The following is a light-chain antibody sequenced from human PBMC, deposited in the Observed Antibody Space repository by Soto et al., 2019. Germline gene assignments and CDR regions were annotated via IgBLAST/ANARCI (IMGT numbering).Light chain of an antibody. CDR3: ATWDDSLDGYV. V-gene: IGLV1-44*01. CDR2: SHN. CDR1: SSNIGSNT. Sequence: QSVLTQPPSASGTPGQRVTISCSGSSSNIGSNTVNWYQQLPGTAPKLLIYSHNQRPSGVPVRFSVSKSGTSASLAISGLQSEDEADYYCATWDDSLDGYVFGTGTKLTV. J-gene: IGLJ1*01.